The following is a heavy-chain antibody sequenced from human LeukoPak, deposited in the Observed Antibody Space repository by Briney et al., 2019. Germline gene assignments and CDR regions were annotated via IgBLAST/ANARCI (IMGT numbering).Heavy chain of an antibody. CDR2: ISSNGDST. D-gene: IGHD6-19*01. V-gene: IGHV3-64D*06. Sequence: GGPLRLSCSACGFTFSSYAVQWVRQAPGGGLEYVSAISSNGDSTYYADSVKSRFTISRDNFKNTLYLQMSTLRAEDTAVYYCAKRSVAGTGYYFDCWGQGTLVTVSS. CDR3: AKRSVAGTGYYFDC. CDR1: GFTFSSYA. J-gene: IGHJ4*02.